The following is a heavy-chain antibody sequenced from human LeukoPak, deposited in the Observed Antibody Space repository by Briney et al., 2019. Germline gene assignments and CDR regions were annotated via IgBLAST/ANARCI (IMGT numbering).Heavy chain of an antibody. CDR1: GFTFDDYA. CDR3: ARGGDIVAMSYFDY. J-gene: IGHJ4*02. Sequence: GGSLRLSCAASGFTFDDYAMHWVRQAPGKGLEWVSGISWNSGSIGYADSVKGRFTISRDNAKNSLFLQMNSLRAEDTAVYYCARGGDIVAMSYFDYWGQGTLVTVSS. CDR2: ISWNSGSI. D-gene: IGHD5-12*01. V-gene: IGHV3-9*01.